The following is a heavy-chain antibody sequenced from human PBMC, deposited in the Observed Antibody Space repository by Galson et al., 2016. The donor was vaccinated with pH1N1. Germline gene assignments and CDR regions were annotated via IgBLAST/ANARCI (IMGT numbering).Heavy chain of an antibody. V-gene: IGHV3-53*01. D-gene: IGHD3-9*01. CDR2: VYSGGTT. CDR3: ARPGDMSPRKGMDV. Sequence: LRLSCAVSGITVSSNYMSWVRQAPGKGLEWVSVVYSGGTTYYADSVQGRFSISRDNSRNTVYLQMTGLRGEDTAVYYCARPGDMSPRKGMDVWSQGTTVIVSS. CDR1: GITVSSNY. J-gene: IGHJ6*02.